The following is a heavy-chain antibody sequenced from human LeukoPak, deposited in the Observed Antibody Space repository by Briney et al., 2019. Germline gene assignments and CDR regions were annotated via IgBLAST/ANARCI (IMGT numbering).Heavy chain of an antibody. V-gene: IGHV1-8*01. CDR1: VYTYPSYD. Sequence: ASVKDSCQASVYTYPSYDMDWVLPATGQGLEWLGWMNPNSGNTGYAQNFQGRVTMTMNTSITTAYKELSILRSEDTAVYCCARALCWTTEAYCYKNAGRKGPTVTVSS. D-gene: IGHD4-11*01. CDR2: MNPNSGNT. CDR3: ARALCWTTEAYCYKNA. J-gene: IGHJ6*03.